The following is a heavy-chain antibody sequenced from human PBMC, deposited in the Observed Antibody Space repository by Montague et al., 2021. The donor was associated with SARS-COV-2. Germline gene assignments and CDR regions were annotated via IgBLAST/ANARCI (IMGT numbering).Heavy chain of an antibody. CDR2: ISSSSSYI. Sequence: SLRLSCAASGFTVSSNYMSWVRQAPGKGLEWVSSISSSSSYIYYADSVKGRFTISRDNAKKSLYLQMNSLRAEDTAVYYCARDRTWGQGTLVTVSS. CDR3: ARDRT. J-gene: IGHJ4*02. V-gene: IGHV3-21*01. CDR1: GFTVSSNY. D-gene: IGHD1-1*01.